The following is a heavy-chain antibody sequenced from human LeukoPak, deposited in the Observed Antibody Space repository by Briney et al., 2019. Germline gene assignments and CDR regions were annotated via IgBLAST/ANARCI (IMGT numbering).Heavy chain of an antibody. J-gene: IGHJ6*04. D-gene: IGHD3-10*02. CDR2: IDYSGDTT. CDR1: GFTLSSYE. V-gene: IGHV3-23*01. CDR3: AELGITMIGGV. Sequence: GGSLRLSCTASGFTLSSYEMTWIRQAPGKGLEWVSSIDYSGDTTYYADSVKGRFTISRDNSKNSLYLQMNSLRAEDTAVYYCAELGITMIGGVWGKGTTVTIPS.